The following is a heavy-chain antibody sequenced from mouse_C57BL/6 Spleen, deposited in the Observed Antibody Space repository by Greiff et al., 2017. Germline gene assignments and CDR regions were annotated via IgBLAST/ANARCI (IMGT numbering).Heavy chain of an antibody. Sequence: QVQLQQSGPELVKPGASVKISCKASGYAFSSSWMNWVKQRPGKGLEWIGRIYPGDGDTNYNGKFKGKATLTADKSSSTAYMPLSSLTSEDSAVYFCARSPYYDYDRFDYWGQGTTLTVSS. V-gene: IGHV1-82*01. J-gene: IGHJ2*01. CDR1: GYAFSSSW. CDR2: IYPGDGDT. D-gene: IGHD2-4*01. CDR3: ARSPYYDYDRFDY.